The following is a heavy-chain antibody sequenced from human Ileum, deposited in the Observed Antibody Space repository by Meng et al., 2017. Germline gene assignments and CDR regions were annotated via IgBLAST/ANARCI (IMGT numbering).Heavy chain of an antibody. CDR2: LSAYNGNT. Sequence: ASVKVSCKASGYTLTSYSISWVRQAAGQGREWMGWLSAYNGNTKDAQKVQCRATMTTETSTSTAYMELRSLRYDDTAVYYCARTSYYDILTVYPDAFDLWGQGKRVTV. CDR1: GYTLTSYS. D-gene: IGHD3-9*01. J-gene: IGHJ3*01. CDR3: ARTSYYDILTVYPDAFDL. V-gene: IGHV1-18*01.